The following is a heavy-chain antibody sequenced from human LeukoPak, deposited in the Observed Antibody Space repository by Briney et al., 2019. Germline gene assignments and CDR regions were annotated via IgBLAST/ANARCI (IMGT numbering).Heavy chain of an antibody. V-gene: IGHV1-2*02. CDR3: ARADMSSDYTPNDY. CDR2: INPNSGGT. Sequence: ASVKVSCKASGYTFTDFYIHWVRQAPGQGLEWMGWINPNSGGTNYAQRFQGRVTMTRDTSISTAYMELSRLRSDDTAVYYRARADMSSDYTPNDYWGQGTLVTVSS. CDR1: GYTFTDFY. D-gene: IGHD3-3*01. J-gene: IGHJ4*02.